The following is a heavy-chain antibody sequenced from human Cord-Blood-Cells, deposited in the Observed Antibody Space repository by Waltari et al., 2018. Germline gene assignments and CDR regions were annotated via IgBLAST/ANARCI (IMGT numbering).Heavy chain of an antibody. J-gene: IGHJ6*02. CDR3: ARVELELSYYGMDV. V-gene: IGHV3-30-3*01. CDR1: GFTFSRYG. Sequence: QVQLVESGGGVVQPGRSLSLACAASGFTFSRYGMHWVRQAPGKGLEWVAVISYDGSNKYYADSVKGRFTISRDNSKNTLYLQMNSLRAEDTAVYYCARVELELSYYGMDVWGQGTTVTVSS. D-gene: IGHD1-7*01. CDR2: ISYDGSNK.